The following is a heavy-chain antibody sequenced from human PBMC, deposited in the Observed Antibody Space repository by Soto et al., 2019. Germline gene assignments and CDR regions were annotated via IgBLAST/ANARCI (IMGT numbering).Heavy chain of an antibody. CDR3: ARDYVSGSSDS. CDR1: GFTFSSHW. J-gene: IGHJ4*02. D-gene: IGHD3-16*01. CDR2: IKTDGSTT. Sequence: GGSLRLSCAASGFTFSSHWMHWVRQAPGKGLMWVSHIKTDGSTTNYADSVKGRFTISRDNTKNTLYLQMNSLRAEDMAVYYCARDYVSGSSDSWGPGTLVTVSS. V-gene: IGHV3-74*01.